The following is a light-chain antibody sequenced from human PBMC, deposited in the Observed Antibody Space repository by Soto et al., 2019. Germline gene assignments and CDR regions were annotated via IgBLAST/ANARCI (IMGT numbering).Light chain of an antibody. CDR3: QQYNSDPTWT. V-gene: IGKV1-5*03. Sequence: DIQMTQSPSTLSASVGDRVTITCRASQSIRSWLAWYQQKSGKAPKLLIYQAASLESGVPSRFSGSGSGTEFSLTISSLQPDDFATYYCQQYNSDPTWTFGQGTTVEIK. CDR1: QSIRSW. CDR2: QAA. J-gene: IGKJ1*01.